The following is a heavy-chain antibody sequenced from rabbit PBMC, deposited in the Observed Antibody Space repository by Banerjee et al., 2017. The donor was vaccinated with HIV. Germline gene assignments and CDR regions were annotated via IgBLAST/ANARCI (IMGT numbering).Heavy chain of an antibody. CDR1: RCFFSNKLE. CDR3: ARRNSDGRDYGTLLL. D-gene: IGHD2-1*01. Sequence: QVQLEEAGGDLVKPEGSLPITRTATRCFFSNKLEMCRVRPAPGKGLEWIACINTISGNTVCATWAKGRFAISKTSSTTVTLQMTSLTAADTATYFCARRNSDGRDYGTLLLWGPGTLVTVS. V-gene: IGHV1S45*01. CDR2: INTISGNT. J-gene: IGHJ4*01.